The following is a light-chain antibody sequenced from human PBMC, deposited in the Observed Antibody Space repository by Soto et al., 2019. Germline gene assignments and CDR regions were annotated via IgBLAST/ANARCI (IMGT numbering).Light chain of an antibody. J-gene: IGKJ2*03. V-gene: IGKV3-20*01. CDR2: GSS. CDR1: QSVSSNY. CDR3: QQYGTSPYS. Sequence: EIVLTQSPGTLSLSPGERATLSCRASQSVSSNYLAWYQQKPGQAPRLLIDGSSSRATGIRDRFSGSGSGTDFTRTISRLEPEDFAVYYCQQYGTSPYSFGQGIKLEI.